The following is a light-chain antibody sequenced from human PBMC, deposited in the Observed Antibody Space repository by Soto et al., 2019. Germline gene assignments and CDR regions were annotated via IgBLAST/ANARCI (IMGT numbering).Light chain of an antibody. J-gene: IGLJ1*01. V-gene: IGLV2-14*03. Sequence: QSVRTQPASVYGSPGQSIAINCTGTSSDVGGYNYVSWYQQHPGKAPKLMIYDVSNRPSGVSNRFSGSKSGNTASLTISGLQAEDEAEYYCSACTSSSTYVFGTVTKVTVL. CDR3: SACTSSSTYV. CDR1: SSDVGGYNY. CDR2: DVS.